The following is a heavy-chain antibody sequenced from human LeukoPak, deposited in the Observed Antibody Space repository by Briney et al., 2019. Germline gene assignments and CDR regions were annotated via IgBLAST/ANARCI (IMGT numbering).Heavy chain of an antibody. D-gene: IGHD3-3*01. Sequence: SETLSLTCTVSGGSISSGGYYWSWIRQPPGKGLEWIGYIYHSGSTNYNPSLKSRVTISVDTSKNQFSLKLSSVTAADTAVYYCARVLLSNYDFWSGYSNWFDPWGQGTLVTVSS. CDR2: IYHSGST. CDR1: GGSISSGGYY. J-gene: IGHJ5*02. V-gene: IGHV4-61*08. CDR3: ARVLLSNYDFWSGYSNWFDP.